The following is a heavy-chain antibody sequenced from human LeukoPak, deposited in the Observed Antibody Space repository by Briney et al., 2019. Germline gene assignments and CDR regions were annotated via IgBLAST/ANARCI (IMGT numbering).Heavy chain of an antibody. CDR1: GYTLTELS. CDR2: FDPEDGET. D-gene: IGHD2-2*01. J-gene: IGHJ4*02. CDR3: ATLGYCSSTSCSDFGY. Sequence: ASVKVSCKVSGYTLTELSMHWVRQAPGKGLEWMGGFDPEDGETIYAQKFQGRVTMTEDTSTDTAYMELSSPRSEDTAVYYCATLGYCSSTSCSDFGYWGQGTLVTVSS. V-gene: IGHV1-24*01.